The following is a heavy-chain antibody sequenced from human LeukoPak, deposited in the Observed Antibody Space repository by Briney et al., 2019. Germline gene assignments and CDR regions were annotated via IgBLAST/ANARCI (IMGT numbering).Heavy chain of an antibody. J-gene: IGHJ4*02. CDR3: AKTTGRSPYYDFWSGYCYFDY. V-gene: IGHV3-23*01. CDR1: GFTFSSYA. Sequence: GGSLRLSCAASGFTFSSYAISWVRQAPGKGLEWVSAISGSGGSTYYADSVKGRFTISRDNSKNTLYLQMNSLRAEDTAVYYCAKTTGRSPYYDFWSGYCYFDYWGQGTLVTVSS. CDR2: ISGSGGST. D-gene: IGHD3-3*01.